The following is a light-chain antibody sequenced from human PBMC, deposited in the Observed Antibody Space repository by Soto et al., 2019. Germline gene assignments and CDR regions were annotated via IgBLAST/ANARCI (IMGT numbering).Light chain of an antibody. V-gene: IGKV1-39*01. J-gene: IGKJ2*01. CDR2: AAS. CDR1: QSSSSY. CDR3: QQSYSTPHT. Sequence: DIPMTQSPSSLSASVGDRVTITCRASQSSSSYLNWYQQKPGKAPKLLIYAASSLQSGVPSRFSGSGSGTDFTLTISSLQPDDFATYYCQQSYSTPHTFGQGTKLEIK.